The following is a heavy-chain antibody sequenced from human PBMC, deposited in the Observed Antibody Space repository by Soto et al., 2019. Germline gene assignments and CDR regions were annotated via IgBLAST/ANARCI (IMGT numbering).Heavy chain of an antibody. D-gene: IGHD3-10*01. CDR1: GFNFSSYG. Sequence: PGGSLRLSCAASGFNFSSYGMHWVRQAPGKGLEWVAVISYDGSNKYYADSVKGRFTISRDNSKNTLYLQMNSLRAEDTAVYYCAKGLITMVRGVIITPSSYYYYGMDVWGQGTTVTVSS. J-gene: IGHJ6*02. CDR3: AKGLITMVRGVIITPSSYYYYGMDV. CDR2: ISYDGSNK. V-gene: IGHV3-30*18.